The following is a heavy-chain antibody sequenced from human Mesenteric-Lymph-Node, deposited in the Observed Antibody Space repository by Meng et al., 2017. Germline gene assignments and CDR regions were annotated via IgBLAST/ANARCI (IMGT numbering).Heavy chain of an antibody. D-gene: IGHD3-22*01. V-gene: IGHV4-59*01. CDR2: IYYSGST. Sequence: ESLKISCTVSGGSISSYYWSWIRQPPGKGLEWIGYIYYSGSTNYNPSLKSRVTISVDTSKNQFSLKLSSVTAADTAVYYCARTNYDSSGYYGMDVWGQGTTVTVSS. CDR3: ARTNYDSSGYYGMDV. J-gene: IGHJ6*02. CDR1: GGSISSYY.